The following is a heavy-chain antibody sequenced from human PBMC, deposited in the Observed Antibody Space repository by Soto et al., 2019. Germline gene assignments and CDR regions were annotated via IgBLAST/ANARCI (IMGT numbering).Heavy chain of an antibody. Sequence: QVQLQESGPGLVKPSETLSLTCTVSGGSVSSGSYYWSWIRQPTGKGLEWIGYIYYSGSTNYNPSLKSRVTISVDTSKNQFSLKLSSVTAADTAVYYCARDLQRDFWSGQPTGDYGMDVWGQGTTVTVSS. CDR1: GGSVSSGSYY. D-gene: IGHD3-3*01. V-gene: IGHV4-61*01. J-gene: IGHJ6*02. CDR3: ARDLQRDFWSGQPTGDYGMDV. CDR2: IYYSGST.